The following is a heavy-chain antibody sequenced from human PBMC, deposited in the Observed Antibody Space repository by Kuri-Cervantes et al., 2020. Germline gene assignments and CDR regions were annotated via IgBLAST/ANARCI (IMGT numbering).Heavy chain of an antibody. Sequence: ESLKISCAASGFTFSDYYMSWIRPPPGKGLEWIGYIYYSGSTNYNPSLKSRVTISVDTYKNQFSLKLSYVTAADTAVYYCARVGGEGTLLSWFDPWGQGTLVTVSS. CDR1: GFTFSDYY. J-gene: IGHJ5*02. CDR2: IYYSGST. V-gene: IGHV4-59*01. CDR3: ARVGGEGTLLSWFDP. D-gene: IGHD3-16*01.